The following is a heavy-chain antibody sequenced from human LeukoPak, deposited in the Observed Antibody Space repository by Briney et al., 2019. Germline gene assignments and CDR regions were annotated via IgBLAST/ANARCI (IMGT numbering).Heavy chain of an antibody. CDR1: GGSISSGGYS. CDR3: ARVIKGWLAPNWFDP. Sequence: SETLSLTCAVSGGSISSGGYSWSWIRQPPGKGLEWIGYIYYSGSTNYNPSLKSRVTISVDTSKNQFSLKLSSVTAADTAVYYCARVIKGWLAPNWFDPWGQGTLVTVSS. J-gene: IGHJ5*02. CDR2: IYYSGST. D-gene: IGHD5-12*01. V-gene: IGHV4-61*08.